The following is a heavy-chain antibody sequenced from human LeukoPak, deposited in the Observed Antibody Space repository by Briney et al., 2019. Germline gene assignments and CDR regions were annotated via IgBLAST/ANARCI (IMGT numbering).Heavy chain of an antibody. J-gene: IGHJ4*02. D-gene: IGHD1-14*01. V-gene: IGHV3-23*01. CDR2: ISGSGGST. CDR1: GFTFSRYA. CDR3: AKGLPSRTWFDY. Sequence: GGSLRLSCAASGFTFSRYAMSWVRQAPGKGLEWVSAISGSGGSTYYADSVKGRFTISRDNSKNTLYLQMNSLRAEDTAVNYCAKGLPSRTWFDYWGQGTLVTVSS.